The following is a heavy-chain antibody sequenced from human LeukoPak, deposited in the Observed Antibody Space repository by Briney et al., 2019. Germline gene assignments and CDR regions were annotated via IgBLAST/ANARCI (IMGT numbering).Heavy chain of an antibody. CDR2: IYYSGST. CDR3: ARVVGSSSSMPFDY. Sequence: SETPSLTCTVSGGSISSSSYYWGWIRQPPGKGLEWIGSIYYSGSTYYNPSLKSRVTISVDTSKNQFSLKLSSVTAADTAVYYCARVVGSSSSMPFDYWGQGTLVTVSS. D-gene: IGHD6-13*01. J-gene: IGHJ4*02. CDR1: GGSISSSSYY. V-gene: IGHV4-39*01.